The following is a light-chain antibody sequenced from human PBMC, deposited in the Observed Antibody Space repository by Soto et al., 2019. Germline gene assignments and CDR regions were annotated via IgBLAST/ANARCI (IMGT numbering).Light chain of an antibody. J-gene: IGLJ1*01. CDR2: AVN. V-gene: IGLV2-8*01. CDR1: SSDVGGYNY. Sequence: SALTQPPSASGSPGQSVTISCTGTSSDVGGYNYVSWYQQHPGKAPKLLTYAVNKRPSGVPDRFSGSKSGNTASLTVSGLQAEDEADYYCSSYAGNNKFVFGTGTKVTV. CDR3: SSYAGNNKFV.